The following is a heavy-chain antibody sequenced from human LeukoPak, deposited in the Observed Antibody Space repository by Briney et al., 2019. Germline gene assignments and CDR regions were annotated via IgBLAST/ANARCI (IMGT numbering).Heavy chain of an antibody. J-gene: IGHJ4*02. CDR2: IYYSGST. CDR3: ARAEMATIFDY. D-gene: IGHD5-24*01. CDR1: GGSISSYY. V-gene: IGHV4-59*01. Sequence: PSETLSLTCTVSGGSISSYYWSWIRQPPGKGLEWIGYIYYSGSTNYNPSLKNRVTISVDTSKNQFSLKLSSVTAADTAVYYCARAEMATIFDYWGQGTLVTVSS.